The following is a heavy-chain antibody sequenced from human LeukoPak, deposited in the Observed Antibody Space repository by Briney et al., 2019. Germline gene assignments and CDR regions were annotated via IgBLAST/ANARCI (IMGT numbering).Heavy chain of an antibody. D-gene: IGHD6-19*01. CDR1: GFTFSSYS. CDR3: ASTYSSGWYSAWYFDY. CDR2: ISSSSSTI. V-gene: IGHV3-48*02. J-gene: IGHJ4*02. Sequence: GGSLRLSCAASGFTFSSYSMNWVRQAPGKGLEWVSYISSSSSTIYYADSVKGRFTISRDNAKNSLYLQMNSLRDEDTAVYYCASTYSSGWYSAWYFDYWGQGTLVTVSS.